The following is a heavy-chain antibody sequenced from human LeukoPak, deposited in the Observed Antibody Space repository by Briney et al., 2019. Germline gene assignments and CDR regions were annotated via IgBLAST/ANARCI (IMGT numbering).Heavy chain of an antibody. J-gene: IGHJ4*02. CDR3: ARGWTWIQLWFDY. CDR1: GGSFSGYY. D-gene: IGHD5-18*01. V-gene: IGHV4-34*01. CDR2: INYSGST. Sequence: SETLSLTCAVYGGSFSGYYWSWIRQPPGKGLEWIGEINYSGSTNYNPSLKSRVTISVDTSKNQFSLKLSSVTAADTAVYYCARGWTWIQLWFDYWGQGTLVTVSS.